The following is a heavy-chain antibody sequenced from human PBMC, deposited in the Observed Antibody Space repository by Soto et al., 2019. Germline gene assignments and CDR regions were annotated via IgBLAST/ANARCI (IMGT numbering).Heavy chain of an antibody. Sequence: QVQLVQSGAEVKKPRSSVKVSCKASGGTFSSYAISWVLQAPGQGLEWMGGIIPIFGTANYAQKFQGRVTITADESTSTAYMELSSLRSEDTAVYYCARVTPYYESNWFDPWGQGTLVTVSS. CDR1: GGTFSSYA. V-gene: IGHV1-69*01. CDR2: IIPIFGTA. J-gene: IGHJ5*02. D-gene: IGHD3-22*01. CDR3: ARVTPYYESNWFDP.